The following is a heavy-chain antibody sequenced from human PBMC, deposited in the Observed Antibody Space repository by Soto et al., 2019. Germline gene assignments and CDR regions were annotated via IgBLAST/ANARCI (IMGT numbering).Heavy chain of an antibody. CDR1: GFTFSSYG. D-gene: IGHD2-15*01. Sequence: PGGSLRLSCAASGFTFSSYGMHWVRQAPGKGLEWVAVISYDGSNKYYADSVKGRFTISRDNSKNTLYLQMNSLRAEDTAVYYCAKDGDAEDIVVVVAARRNYYMDVWGKGTTVTVSS. CDR3: AKDGDAEDIVVVVAARRNYYMDV. J-gene: IGHJ6*03. V-gene: IGHV3-30*18. CDR2: ISYDGSNK.